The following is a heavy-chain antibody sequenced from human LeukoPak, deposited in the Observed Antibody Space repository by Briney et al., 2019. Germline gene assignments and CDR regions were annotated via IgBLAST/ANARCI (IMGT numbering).Heavy chain of an antibody. CDR3: SGYYGSGSYYTTAPGFDY. J-gene: IGHJ4*02. CDR1: GLTFSTYS. V-gene: IGHV3-48*01. CDR2: IRSGSSTI. D-gene: IGHD3-10*01. Sequence: GGSLRPSCAAAGLTFSTYSIKWVRPAPGKGREWVSYIRSGSSTIYYADSVKGRFTISRDNAKNSLYLQMNSLRAEDTAVYYCSGYYGSGSYYTTAPGFDYWGQGTLVTVSS.